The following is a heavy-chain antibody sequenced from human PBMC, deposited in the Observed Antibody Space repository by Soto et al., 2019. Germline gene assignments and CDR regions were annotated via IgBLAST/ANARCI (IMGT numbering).Heavy chain of an antibody. CDR3: ARTLAYGDCFDY. D-gene: IGHD4-17*01. J-gene: IGHJ4*02. CDR1: GYTFTSYG. V-gene: IGHV1-18*01. CDR2: ISAYNGNT. Sequence: ASVKVSCKASGYTFTSYGISWVRQAPGQGLELMGWISAYNGNTNYAQKLQGRVTMTTDTSTSTAYMELRSLRSDDTAVYYCARTLAYGDCFDYWGQGTLVTVSS.